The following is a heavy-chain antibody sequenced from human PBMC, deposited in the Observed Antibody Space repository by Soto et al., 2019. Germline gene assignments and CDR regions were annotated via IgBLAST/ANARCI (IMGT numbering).Heavy chain of an antibody. Sequence: GGSLRLSCVASGFTFGDYTMSWFRQAPGGGLEWVSFIRSKAYGATTEYAASVKGRFTISRDDSKSIAYLQMNSLKSEDTAVYYCARDLASSDTHDFYGMDGWGQGTTVTAS. CDR3: ARDLASSDTHDFYGMDG. V-gene: IGHV3-49*03. D-gene: IGHD3-3*02. J-gene: IGHJ6*02. CDR1: GFTFGDYT. CDR2: IRSKAYGATT.